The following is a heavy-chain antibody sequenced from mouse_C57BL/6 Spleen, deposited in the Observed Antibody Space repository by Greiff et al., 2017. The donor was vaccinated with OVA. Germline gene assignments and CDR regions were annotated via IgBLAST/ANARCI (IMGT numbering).Heavy chain of an antibody. Sequence: EVKLVESGGDLVKPGGSLKLSCAASGFTFSSYGMSWVRQTPDKRLEWVATISSGGSYTYYPDSVKGRFTISRDNAKNTLYLQMSSLKSEDTAMYYCARPLPYYAMDYWGQGTSVTVSS. V-gene: IGHV5-6*01. CDR2: ISSGGSYT. CDR1: GFTFSSYG. J-gene: IGHJ4*01. CDR3: ARPLPYYAMDY.